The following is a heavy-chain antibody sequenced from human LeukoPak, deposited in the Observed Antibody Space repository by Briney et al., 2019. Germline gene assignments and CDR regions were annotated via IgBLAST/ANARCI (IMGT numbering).Heavy chain of an antibody. V-gene: IGHV3-30-3*01. Sequence: GRSLRLSCAASGFTFSSYAMHWVRQAPGKGLEWVAVRSYDGSNKYYADSVKGRFTISRDNSKNTLYLQMNSLRAEDTAVYYCARVSLPGYCSSTSCYPYYFDYWGQGTLVTVSS. CDR2: RSYDGSNK. D-gene: IGHD2-2*01. J-gene: IGHJ4*02. CDR3: ARVSLPGYCSSTSCYPYYFDY. CDR1: GFTFSSYA.